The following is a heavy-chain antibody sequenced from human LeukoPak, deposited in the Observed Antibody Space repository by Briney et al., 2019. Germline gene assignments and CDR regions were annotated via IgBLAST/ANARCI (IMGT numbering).Heavy chain of an antibody. CDR1: GYTFSSYD. CDR3: ARKVGSGWPVQH. J-gene: IGHJ1*01. D-gene: IGHD6-19*01. Sequence: ASVKVSCKASGYTFSSYDINWVRQATGQGLEWMGWMNPNSGNTGYAQKFQGRLNMTRNTSIDTAYMELSSLRSDDTAVYYCARKVGSGWPVQHWGQGTLVTVSS. V-gene: IGHV1-8*01. CDR2: MNPNSGNT.